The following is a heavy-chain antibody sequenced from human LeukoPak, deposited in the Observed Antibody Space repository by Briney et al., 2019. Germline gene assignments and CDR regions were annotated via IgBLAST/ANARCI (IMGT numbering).Heavy chain of an antibody. J-gene: IGHJ4*02. CDR1: GLIFSSYN. CDR3: AREAGFGETCLDY. CDR2: ISTSSSYI. Sequence: PGGSLRLSCAASGLIFSSYNMNWVRQAPGKGLEWVSSISTSSSYISYADSVRGRFTISRDNAKNSLYLQMNSLRAEDTAVYYCAREAGFGETCLDYWGQGTLVTVSS. D-gene: IGHD3-10*01. V-gene: IGHV3-21*01.